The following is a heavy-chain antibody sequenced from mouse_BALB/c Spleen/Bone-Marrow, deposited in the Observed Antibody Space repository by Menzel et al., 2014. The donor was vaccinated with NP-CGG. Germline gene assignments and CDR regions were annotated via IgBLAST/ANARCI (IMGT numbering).Heavy chain of an antibody. CDR1: GFTFSNFA. CDR3: ARGYDYDFDY. V-gene: IGHV5-6-5*01. D-gene: IGHD2-4*01. J-gene: IGHJ2*01. CDR2: ISSGGSA. Sequence: EVMLVESGGGLVKPGGSLKLSCAASGFTFSNFAMSWVRQTPDKRLEWVASISSGGSAYYPDSVKGRLSISRDNAGDILFLQMSSLRSEDTAMYYCARGYDYDFDYWGQGTTLTVSS.